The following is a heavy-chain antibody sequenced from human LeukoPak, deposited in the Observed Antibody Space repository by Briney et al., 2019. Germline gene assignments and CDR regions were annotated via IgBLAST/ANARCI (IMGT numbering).Heavy chain of an antibody. CDR1: GGSLSGYY. Sequence: PSETLSLTCAVYGGSLSGYYWSWLRQPPGKGLEWIGEINHSGSTNYNPSLKSRVTISVDTSKNQFSLKLSSVTAADTAVYYCARATLRIQLWYMDYWGQGTLVTVSS. J-gene: IGHJ4*02. V-gene: IGHV4-34*01. CDR3: ARATLRIQLWYMDY. D-gene: IGHD5-18*01. CDR2: INHSGST.